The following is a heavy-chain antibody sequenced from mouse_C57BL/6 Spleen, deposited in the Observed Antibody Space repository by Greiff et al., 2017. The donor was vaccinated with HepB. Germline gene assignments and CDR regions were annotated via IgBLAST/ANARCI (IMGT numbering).Heavy chain of an antibody. D-gene: IGHD1-1*01. CDR1: GYSFTGYY. CDR3: ARKLITTVEGDFDY. V-gene: IGHV1-42*01. Sequence: EVQLQQSGPELVKPGASVKISCKASGYSFTGYYMNWVKQSPEKSLEWIGEINPSTGGTTYNQKFKAKATLTVDKSSSTAYMQLKSLTSEDSAVYYCARKLITTVEGDFDYWGQGTTLTVSS. CDR2: INPSTGGT. J-gene: IGHJ2*01.